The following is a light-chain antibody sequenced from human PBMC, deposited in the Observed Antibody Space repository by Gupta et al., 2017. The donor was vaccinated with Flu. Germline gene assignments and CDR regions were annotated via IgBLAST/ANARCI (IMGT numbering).Light chain of an antibody. Sequence: WHRQPPVPAANLVIYRAKQRPSGVSGPYSGTKSGPTDTLTISGVQAEDEADYYCQAWDSSRNRWVFGGGTKLTVL. V-gene: IGLV1-44*01. J-gene: IGLJ3*02. CDR2: RAK. CDR3: QAWDSSRNRWV.